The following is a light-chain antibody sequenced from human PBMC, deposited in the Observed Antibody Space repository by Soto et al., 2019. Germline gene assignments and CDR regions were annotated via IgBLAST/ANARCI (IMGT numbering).Light chain of an antibody. J-gene: IGKJ1*01. V-gene: IGKV3-15*01. Sequence: EIVMTQSPATLSVSPGERATLSCRASQNFGSSYLAWYQQKRGQAPRFLIYGASTRATGIPARFSGSGSGTEFTLIISSLQSEDSAVYYCQQYNSWLWTFGQGTKVDIK. CDR2: GAS. CDR1: QNFGSSY. CDR3: QQYNSWLWT.